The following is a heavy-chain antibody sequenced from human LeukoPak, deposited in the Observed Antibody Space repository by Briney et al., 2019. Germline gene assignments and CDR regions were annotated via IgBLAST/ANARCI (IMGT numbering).Heavy chain of an antibody. CDR1: GFSFDDYG. V-gene: IGHV3-20*04. D-gene: IGHD5-24*01. CDR2: INWNGGST. J-gene: IGHJ5*02. CDR3: ARERGDAFNVA. Sequence: GGSLRLSCAASGFSFDDYGMSWVRQAPGKGLEWVSGINWNGGSTDYADSVKGRFTISRDNSKNTLSLQMNSLRVEDTAVYYCARERGDAFNVAWGQGTLVTVSS.